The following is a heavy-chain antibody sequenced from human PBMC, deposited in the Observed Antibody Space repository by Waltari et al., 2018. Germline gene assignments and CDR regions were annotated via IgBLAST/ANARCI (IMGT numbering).Heavy chain of an antibody. Sequence: QLQLVQSGAEVKKPGASVKVSCKASGYTFTSYDMNWVRQATGQGLERMGWMNPNSGSTGYAQKFQGRVTMTRDTSISTAYMELSSLTSEDTAVYYCAMGNGAVIKDSFDTWGQGTMVTVSS. V-gene: IGHV1-8*01. J-gene: IGHJ3*02. CDR2: MNPNSGST. D-gene: IGHD3-10*01. CDR1: GYTFTSYD. CDR3: AMGNGAVIKDSFDT.